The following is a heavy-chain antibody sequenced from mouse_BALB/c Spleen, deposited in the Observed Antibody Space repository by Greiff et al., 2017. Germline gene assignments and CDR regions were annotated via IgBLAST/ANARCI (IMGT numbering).Heavy chain of an antibody. CDR2: ISSGGSYT. D-gene: IGHD2-1*01. J-gene: IGHJ3*01. CDR3: ARQGNSFAY. V-gene: IGHV5-9-3*01. Sequence: EVKVVESGGGLVKPGGSLKLSCAASGFTFSNYAMSWVRQTPEKRLEWVATISSGGSYTYYPESVKGRFTISRDNAKNTLYLQLSSLRSEDTAMYYCARQGNSFAYWGQGTLVTVSA. CDR1: GFTFSNYA.